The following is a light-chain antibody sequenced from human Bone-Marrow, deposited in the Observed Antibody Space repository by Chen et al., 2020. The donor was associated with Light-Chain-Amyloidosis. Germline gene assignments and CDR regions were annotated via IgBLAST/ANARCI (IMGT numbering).Light chain of an antibody. CDR2: DTT. CDR1: TGAVTGGLY. V-gene: IGLV7-46*01. J-gene: IGLJ3*02. CDR3: FLSYPTGRV. Sequence: QAVVSQEPSLTVSPGGAVTLTCGSSTGAVTGGLYPYWFQQKPGQAPRTLIYDTTNRHFWTPARFSGSLLGDKAALSLSGAQPDDDAHYCCFLSYPTGRVFGGGTKLTVL.